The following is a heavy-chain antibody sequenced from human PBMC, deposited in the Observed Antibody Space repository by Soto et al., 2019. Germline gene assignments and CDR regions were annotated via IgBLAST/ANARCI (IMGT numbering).Heavy chain of an antibody. CDR3: ATASHYYDSSDYFPRGRYFDY. Sequence: ASVKVSCKVSGYTLTELSMHWVRQAPGKGLEWMGGFDPEDGETIYAQKFQGRVTMTEDTSTDTAYMELSSLRSEDTAVYYCATASHYYDSSDYFPRGRYFDYWGQGTLVTVSS. CDR2: FDPEDGET. CDR1: GYTLTELS. V-gene: IGHV1-24*01. D-gene: IGHD3-22*01. J-gene: IGHJ4*02.